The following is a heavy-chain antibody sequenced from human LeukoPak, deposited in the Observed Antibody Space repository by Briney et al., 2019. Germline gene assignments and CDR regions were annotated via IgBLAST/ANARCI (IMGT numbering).Heavy chain of an antibody. D-gene: IGHD3-10*01. CDR3: ARAPGYYYYYMDV. CDR1: GFSFSSYW. Sequence: GGSLRLSCAASGFSFSSYWMSWVRQAPGKGLEWVANIKQDGSEKYYVDSAKGRFTISRDNARNSLYLQMNSLRAEDTAVYYCARAPGYYYYYMDVWGKGTTVTISS. J-gene: IGHJ6*03. CDR2: IKQDGSEK. V-gene: IGHV3-7*01.